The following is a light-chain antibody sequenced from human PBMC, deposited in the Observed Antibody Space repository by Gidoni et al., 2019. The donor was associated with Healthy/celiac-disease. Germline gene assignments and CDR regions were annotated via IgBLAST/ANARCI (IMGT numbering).Light chain of an antibody. Sequence: ETVLTQSPATLSLSPGERATLSCRASQRVSSYLAWYQQKPGQAPRLLIYDASNRATGSPARFSGSGSGTDFTLTISSLEPEDFEVYYCQQWVTFGQGTRLEIK. V-gene: IGKV3-11*01. CDR1: QRVSSY. J-gene: IGKJ5*01. CDR2: DAS. CDR3: QQWVT.